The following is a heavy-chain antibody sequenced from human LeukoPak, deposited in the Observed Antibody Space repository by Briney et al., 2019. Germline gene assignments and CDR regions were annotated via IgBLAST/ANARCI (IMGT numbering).Heavy chain of an antibody. CDR3: ARDTPHQRFDY. V-gene: IGHV1-2*02. J-gene: IGHJ4*02. CDR1: GYRFFDYW. CDR2: IRPKTGDA. Sequence: ASVTVSCRAVGYRFFDYWLHWVRQAPGQGPEWMGYIRPKTGDADYARDFQGRVVMTRDMSTNTAYIELTGLTSDDTAVYYCARDTPHQRFDYWGQGTLVIVSS.